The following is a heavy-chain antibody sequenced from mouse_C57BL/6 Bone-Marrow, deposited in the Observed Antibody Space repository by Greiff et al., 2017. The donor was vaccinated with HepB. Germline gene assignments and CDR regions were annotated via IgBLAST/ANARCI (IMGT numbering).Heavy chain of an antibody. CDR2: INPNNGGT. J-gene: IGHJ3*01. V-gene: IGHV1-18*01. CDR1: GYTFTDYN. D-gene: IGHD4-1*01. Sequence: EVKLEESGPELVKPGASVKIPCKASGYTFTDYNMDWVKQSHGKSLEWIGDINPNNGGTIYNQKFKGKATLTVAKSSSTAYMELRSLTSEDTAVYYWARSGLGRWFADWGQGTLVTVSA. CDR3: ARSGLGRWFAD.